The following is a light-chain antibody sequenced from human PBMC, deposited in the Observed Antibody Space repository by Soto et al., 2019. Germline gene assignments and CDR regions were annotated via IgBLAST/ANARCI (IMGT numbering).Light chain of an antibody. CDR1: SSDVGRYNY. CDR3: NSYADSNTYV. CDR2: DVS. Sequence: QSALTQPPSASGSPGQSVTISCTGTSSDVGRYNYVSWYQHHPGKAPKLIIYDVSQRPSGVPDRFSGSKSGNTASLTVSGLQAEDEAAYYCNSYADSNTYVFGTGTKLTVL. V-gene: IGLV2-8*01. J-gene: IGLJ1*01.